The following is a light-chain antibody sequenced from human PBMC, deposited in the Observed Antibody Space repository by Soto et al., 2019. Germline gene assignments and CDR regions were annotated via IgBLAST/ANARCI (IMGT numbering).Light chain of an antibody. J-gene: IGLJ7*01. CDR3: GTWDISLSSVV. V-gene: IGLV1-51*01. CDR2: DSD. CDR1: SSNIGNNG. Sequence: QSVLTQPPSLSAAPGQKVAMSCSGSSSNIGNNGVSWYQQLPGTTPKLIIYDSDNRPSGVPDRFSGSKSGTSATLGITGLQTGDEADYYCGTWDISLSSVVFGGGTQLTVL.